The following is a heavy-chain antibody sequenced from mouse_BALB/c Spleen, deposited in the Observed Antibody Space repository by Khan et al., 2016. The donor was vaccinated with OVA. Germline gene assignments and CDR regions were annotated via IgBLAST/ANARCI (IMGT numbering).Heavy chain of an antibody. D-gene: IGHD2-1*01. CDR3: ARSPYGNFAY. J-gene: IGHJ3*01. CDR2: ISSDGDYT. V-gene: IGHV5-9-3*01. CDR1: GFTFSTYA. Sequence: EVKLMESGGGLVKPGGSLKLSCAASGFTFSTYAMSWVRQTPEKRLEWVATISSDGDYTYFPDNVTGRFTISRDNAKNTLCLQMTSLRSEDTAMYYGARSPYGNFAYWGQGTLVTVSA.